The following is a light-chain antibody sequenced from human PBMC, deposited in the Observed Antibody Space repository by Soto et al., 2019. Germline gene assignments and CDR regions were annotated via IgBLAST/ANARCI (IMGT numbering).Light chain of an antibody. J-gene: IGKJ5*01. CDR2: AAS. Sequence: IHMDQSASALSAYDRDRVTITCLASQGIRNDLGWYQQKPGKAPKLLIYAASSLQSGVPSRFSGSGSGTEFRLTISTMQPDDFATYYCQQYDSFSVTFGQGTRLE. V-gene: IGKV1-17*01. CDR3: QQYDSFSVT. CDR1: QGIRND.